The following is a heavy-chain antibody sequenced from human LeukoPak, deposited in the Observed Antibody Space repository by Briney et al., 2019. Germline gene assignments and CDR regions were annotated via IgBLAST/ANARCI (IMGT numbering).Heavy chain of an antibody. V-gene: IGHV3-23*01. J-gene: IGHJ4*02. CDR2: ISGSGGST. CDR1: GFTFSSYA. Sequence: GGSLRLSCGASGFTFSSYAMSWVRQAPGKGLEWVSAISGSGGSTYYADSVKGRFTISRDNSKNTLYLQMNSLRAEDTAVYYCVKDGELDIITPYYFDYWGQGTLVTVSS. CDR3: VKDGELDIITPYYFDY. D-gene: IGHD3-10*01.